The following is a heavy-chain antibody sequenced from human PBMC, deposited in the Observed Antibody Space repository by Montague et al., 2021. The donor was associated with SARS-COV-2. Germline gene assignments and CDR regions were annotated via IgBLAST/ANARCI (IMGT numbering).Heavy chain of an antibody. CDR1: GSISGYY. D-gene: IGHD5-12*01. Sequence: SETLSLTCTVSGSISGYYCTWIRQSAGKGLEWIGRISSSGGIDYXTSLKSRVTMSLDTSKIQLSLKLSSVTAADTAVYYCARQYIGYNRRFDYWGQGALVTVSP. CDR2: ISSSGGI. V-gene: IGHV4-4*07. J-gene: IGHJ4*02. CDR3: ARQYIGYNRRFDY.